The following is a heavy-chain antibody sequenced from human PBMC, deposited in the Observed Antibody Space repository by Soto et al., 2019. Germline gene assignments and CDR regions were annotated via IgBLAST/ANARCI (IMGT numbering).Heavy chain of an antibody. V-gene: IGHV4-4*02. CDR1: GDSITSSNW. Sequence: QVQLQESGPGLVKPSGTLSLTCAVSGDSITSSNWWNWVRQPPGKGLEWIGEIYHSGSTNYNPSLKSRLTILVDKSKNQFSLKLSSVTAADAAVYYCVRRAEPSHWLQDYWGQGTLVTVSS. CDR3: VRRAEPSHWLQDY. J-gene: IGHJ4*02. CDR2: IYHSGST. D-gene: IGHD3-9*01.